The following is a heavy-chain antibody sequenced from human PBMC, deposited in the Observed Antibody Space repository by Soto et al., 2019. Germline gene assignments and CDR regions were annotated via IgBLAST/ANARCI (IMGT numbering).Heavy chain of an antibody. D-gene: IGHD3-22*01. V-gene: IGHV3-9*01. CDR2: ISWNSGRV. CDR3: AKAPHLAVVNTVFDY. J-gene: IGHJ4*02. Sequence: EVQLVESGGGVVQPGRSLRLSCAASGFTFDDYAMHWVRQAPGKGLEWVSGISWNSGRVGYADSVKGRFTVSRDNAKNSLYLEMTSLRPEDTAFYYGAKAPHLAVVNTVFDYWGQGTLVTVSS. CDR1: GFTFDDYA.